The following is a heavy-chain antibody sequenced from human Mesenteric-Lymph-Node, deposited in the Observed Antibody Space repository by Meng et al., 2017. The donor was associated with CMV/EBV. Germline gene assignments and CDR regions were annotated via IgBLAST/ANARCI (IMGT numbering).Heavy chain of an antibody. D-gene: IGHD1-26*01. CDR3: ARALGSYNRGAFDI. Sequence: GESPKISCAASGFTVSTNYMSWVRQAPGKGLEWVSVIYSGGSTYYADSVKGRFTISRDNSKNTLYLQMNSLRVEDTAVYHCARALGSYNRGAFDIWGQGTMVTVSS. V-gene: IGHV3-66*02. CDR2: IYSGGST. CDR1: GFTVSTNY. J-gene: IGHJ3*02.